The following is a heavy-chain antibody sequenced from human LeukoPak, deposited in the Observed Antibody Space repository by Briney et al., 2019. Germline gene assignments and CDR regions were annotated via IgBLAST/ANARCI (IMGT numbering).Heavy chain of an antibody. V-gene: IGHV3-23*01. J-gene: IGHJ4*02. CDR3: AKDGQGLARSPYDYFDY. CDR2: ISGSGGST. D-gene: IGHD6-19*01. CDR1: GFTFSSYA. Sequence: GGSLRLSCAASGFTFSSYAMSWVRQAPGKGLELVSAISGSGGSTYYADSVKGRFTISRDNSKNTLYLQMNSLRAEDTAVYYCAKDGQGLARSPYDYFDYWGQGTLVTVSS.